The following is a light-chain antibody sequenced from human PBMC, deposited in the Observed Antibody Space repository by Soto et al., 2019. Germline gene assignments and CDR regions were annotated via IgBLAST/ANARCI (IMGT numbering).Light chain of an antibody. CDR2: DVS. CDR3: SSYTSSSTLLYV. V-gene: IGLV2-14*03. J-gene: IGLJ1*01. Sequence: QSVLTKPASVSGSPGESITISCTGTSSDVGGNKYVSWYQHHPGKAPKLMIYDVSNRPSGVSNRFSGSKSGNTASLTISGLQAEDEADYYCSSYTSSSTLLYVFGTGTKVTVL. CDR1: SSDVGGNKY.